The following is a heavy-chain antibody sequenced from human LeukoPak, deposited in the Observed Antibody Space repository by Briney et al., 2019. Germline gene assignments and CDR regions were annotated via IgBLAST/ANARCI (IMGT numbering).Heavy chain of an antibody. V-gene: IGHV4-34*01. Sequence: SETLSLTCAVYGGSFSGYHWSWIRQPPGKGLEWIGEIDHSGSTNYNPSLKSRVTISADTSKNQVSLKVISVTAADTAVYYCARRTQTTYYSGSGIAYWGQGTLVTVSS. CDR3: ARRTQTTYYSGSGIAY. CDR1: GGSFSGYH. D-gene: IGHD3-10*01. J-gene: IGHJ4*02. CDR2: IDHSGST.